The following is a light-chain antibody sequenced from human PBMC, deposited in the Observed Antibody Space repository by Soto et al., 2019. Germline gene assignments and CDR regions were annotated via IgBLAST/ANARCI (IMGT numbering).Light chain of an antibody. J-gene: IGKJ1*01. V-gene: IGKV1-5*01. Sequence: DIMLTQSPSTLSLSAGDRVIVTCRASQSISNWLAWYQQKPAKAPTLVIYDASTLEGGVPSRFLGSGSGTEFTLTISSLQRDDFATYYCQPYNSYSEAFGQGTKV. CDR3: QPYNSYSEA. CDR2: DAS. CDR1: QSISNW.